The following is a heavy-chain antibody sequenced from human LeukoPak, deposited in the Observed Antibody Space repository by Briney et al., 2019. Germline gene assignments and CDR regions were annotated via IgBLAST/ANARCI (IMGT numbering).Heavy chain of an antibody. CDR3: ARDVEARISAAGTFDY. Sequence: ETLSLTCAVPTDSITSNWWSWVRQPPGKGLEWVSVISGLGGSTYYADSVKGRFAISRDNSKSTLWLQMNSLRADDTAIYYCARDVEARISAAGTFDYWGQGSLVTVSS. V-gene: IGHV3-23*01. J-gene: IGHJ4*02. D-gene: IGHD6-13*01. CDR1: TDSITSNW. CDR2: ISGLGGST.